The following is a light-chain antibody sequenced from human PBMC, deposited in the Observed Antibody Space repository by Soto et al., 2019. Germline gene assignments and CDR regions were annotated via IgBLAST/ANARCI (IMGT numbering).Light chain of an antibody. CDR3: QKYNSAPIT. J-gene: IGKJ5*01. V-gene: IGKV1-27*01. Sequence: DIQMTQSPSSLSASVGDRVTITCRASQGISNYLAWYQQKPGKVPKLLIYAASTLQSGVPSRFSGSGSGADFTLTIGSLQPEDVATYYCQKYNSAPITSGQGTRLEIK. CDR1: QGISNY. CDR2: AAS.